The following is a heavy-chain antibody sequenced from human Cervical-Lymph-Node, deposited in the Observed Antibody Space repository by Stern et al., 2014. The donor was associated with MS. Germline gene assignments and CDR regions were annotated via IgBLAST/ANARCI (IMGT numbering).Heavy chain of an antibody. CDR2: ISPKNGDT. CDR1: GYTFTDYY. CDR3: AENMDV. V-gene: IGHV1-2*02. J-gene: IGHJ6*02. Sequence: QVQLAQSGAEVKKPGASVTVSCKPSGYTFTDYYIHWLRQAPGQGPEWMGRISPKNGDTNYAPRFQGRVTMTRDTSISIVYLEVTRLRFDDTAVYYCAENMDVWGQGTTVTVSS.